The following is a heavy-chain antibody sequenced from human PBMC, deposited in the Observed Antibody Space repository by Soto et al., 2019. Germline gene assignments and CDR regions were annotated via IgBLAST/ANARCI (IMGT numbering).Heavy chain of an antibody. CDR2: ISGSGGST. D-gene: IGHD6-13*01. Sequence: GGSLRLSCAASGFTFSSYAMSWVRQAPGKGLEWVSAISGSGGSTYYADSVKGRFTISRNNSKNTLYLQLNSLSGVGTAVYYCAKGGIAAAGAEYSQHWGQGTLVTVSS. J-gene: IGHJ1*01. CDR1: GFTFSSYA. CDR3: AKGGIAAAGAEYSQH. V-gene: IGHV3-23*01.